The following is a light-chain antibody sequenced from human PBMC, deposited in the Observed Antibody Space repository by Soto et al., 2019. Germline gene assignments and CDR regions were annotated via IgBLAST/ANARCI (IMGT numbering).Light chain of an antibody. CDR2: QDS. CDR1: KLGDKY. CDR3: QAWDSSTAHYV. V-gene: IGLV3-1*01. J-gene: IGLJ1*01. Sequence: SYELTQPPSVSVSPGQTASITCSGDKLGDKYACWYQQKPGQSPVLVIYQDSKRPSGMPERFSGSNSGNTATLTISGTQAMDEADYYCQAWDSSTAHYVFGTGTKLTVL.